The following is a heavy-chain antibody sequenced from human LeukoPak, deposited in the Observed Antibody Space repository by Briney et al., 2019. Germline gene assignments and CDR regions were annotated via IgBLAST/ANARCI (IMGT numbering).Heavy chain of an antibody. CDR1: GGTFSSYA. J-gene: IGHJ6*03. CDR2: IIPIFGTA. Sequence: GASVRVSCKASGGTFSSYAISWVRQAPGQGLEWMGGIIPIFGTANYAQKFQGRVTITTDESTSTAYMELSSLRSEDTAVYYCARARGVIDLAYYYYYMDVWGKGTTVTVSS. CDR3: ARARGVIDLAYYYYYMDV. D-gene: IGHD3-16*02. V-gene: IGHV1-69*05.